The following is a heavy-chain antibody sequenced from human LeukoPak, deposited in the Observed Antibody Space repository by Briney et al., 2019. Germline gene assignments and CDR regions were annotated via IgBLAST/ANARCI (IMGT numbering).Heavy chain of an antibody. V-gene: IGHV3-48*01. CDR3: ARSWGSFTFDY. J-gene: IGHJ4*02. D-gene: IGHD3-16*01. Sequence: GGSLRLSCAASGFTFSSYSMNWVRQAPGKGLEWVSYISSSSSTIYYADSVKGRFTISRDNAKNSLYLQMNSLRAEDTAVYYCARSWGSFTFDYWGQGTLVTVSS. CDR1: GFTFSSYS. CDR2: ISSSSSTI.